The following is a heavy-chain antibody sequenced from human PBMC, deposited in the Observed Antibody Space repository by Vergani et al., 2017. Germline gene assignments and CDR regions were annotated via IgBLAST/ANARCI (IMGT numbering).Heavy chain of an antibody. J-gene: IGHJ5*02. Sequence: QVQLQESGPGLVKSSETLSLTCSVSFDSIRNLYCNWIRQPPGKGLEWIGSIHYSENTNYNPSLKTRVTISVDTSKNQFSLTLTSVTAADTAVYYCASDTHIGQGADRWGQGILVTVTS. CDR1: FDSIRNLY. CDR2: IHYSENT. V-gene: IGHV4-59*11. D-gene: IGHD3/OR15-3a*01. CDR3: ASDTHIGQGADR.